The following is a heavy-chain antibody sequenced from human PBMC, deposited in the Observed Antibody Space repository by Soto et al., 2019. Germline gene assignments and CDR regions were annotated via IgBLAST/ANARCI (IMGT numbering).Heavy chain of an antibody. CDR1: GGSFSGYF. D-gene: IGHD3-16*01. V-gene: IGHV4-34*01. J-gene: IGHJ4*02. CDR3: ASGLMKGGPIFDY. Sequence: PSETLSLTCAVYGGSFSGYFWSWIRQPPGKGLEWIGYINYSGSTNYNPSLKSRVTISVDTSKNQFSLKLSSVTAADTAVYYCASGLMKGGPIFDYWGQGTLVTVSS. CDR2: INYSGST.